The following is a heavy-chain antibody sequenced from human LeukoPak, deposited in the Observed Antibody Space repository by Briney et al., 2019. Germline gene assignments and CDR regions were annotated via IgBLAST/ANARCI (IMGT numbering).Heavy chain of an antibody. Sequence: SETLSLTCTVSGGSISSSSYYWGWIRQPPGKGLEWIGSIYYSGSTYYNPSLKSRVTISVDTSKNQFSLKLSSVTAADTAVYYCARGYSSGPPAFDYWGQGTLVTVSS. CDR2: IYYSGST. CDR3: ARGYSSGPPAFDY. D-gene: IGHD6-19*01. CDR1: GGSISSSSYY. V-gene: IGHV4-39*07. J-gene: IGHJ4*02.